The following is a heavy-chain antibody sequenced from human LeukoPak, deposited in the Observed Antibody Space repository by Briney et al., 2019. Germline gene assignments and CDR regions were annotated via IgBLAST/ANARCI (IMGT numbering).Heavy chain of an antibody. V-gene: IGHV3-21*01. CDR3: ARDSSSWPRIYYYYYMDV. CDR2: ISSSSSYI. CDR1: GFTVSSNY. Sequence: PGGSLRLSCAASGFTVSSNYMSWVRQAPGKGLEWVSSISSSSSYIYYADSVKGRFTISRDNAKNSLYLQMNSLRAEDTAVYYCARDSSSWPRIYYYYYMDVWGKGTTVTISS. D-gene: IGHD6-13*01. J-gene: IGHJ6*03.